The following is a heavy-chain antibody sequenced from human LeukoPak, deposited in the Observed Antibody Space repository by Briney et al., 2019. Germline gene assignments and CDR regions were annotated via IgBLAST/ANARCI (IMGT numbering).Heavy chain of an antibody. CDR1: GGTFSSYA. V-gene: IGHV1-69*05. J-gene: IGHJ4*02. CDR3: ARSVVSVYYYGSGSPYYFDY. Sequence: SVKVSCKASGGTFSSYAISWVRQAPGQGLEWMGGIIPIFGTANYAQKFQGRVTITTDESTSTAYMELSSLRSEDTAVYYCARSVVSVYYYGSGSPYYFDYWGQGTLVTVSS. D-gene: IGHD3-10*01. CDR2: IIPIFGTA.